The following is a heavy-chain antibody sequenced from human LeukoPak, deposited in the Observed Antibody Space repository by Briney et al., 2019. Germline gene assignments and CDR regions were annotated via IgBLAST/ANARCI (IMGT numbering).Heavy chain of an antibody. V-gene: IGHV4-61*02. CDR2: IYTSGTT. D-gene: IGHD5-12*01. CDR1: GGSIRSGLYY. CDR3: ARSLEDIVPYWDY. Sequence: PSETLSLTCTVSGGSIRSGLYYWSCIRQPAGKGLECIGRIYTSGTTNYSPSLESRVTISVDTSKNQMSLKVRSVTAEDTAVYYCARSLEDIVPYWDYWGQGTLVTVSS. J-gene: IGHJ4*02.